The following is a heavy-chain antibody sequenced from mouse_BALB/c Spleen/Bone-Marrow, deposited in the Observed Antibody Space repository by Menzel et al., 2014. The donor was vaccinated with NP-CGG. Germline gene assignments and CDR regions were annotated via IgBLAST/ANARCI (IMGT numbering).Heavy chain of an antibody. V-gene: IGHV1S126*01. CDR3: TRAGATVPFDY. CDR2: IYPSDSYT. D-gene: IGHD1-1*01. J-gene: IGHJ2*01. Sequence: VQLQQSGAELVRPGASVKLSCKASGYTFTSYWINWVKQRPGQGLEWIGNIYPSDSYTNYNQKFKDKATLTVDKSSSTAYMQLSSPTSEDSAVYYRTRAGATVPFDYWGQGTTLTVSS. CDR1: GYTFTSYW.